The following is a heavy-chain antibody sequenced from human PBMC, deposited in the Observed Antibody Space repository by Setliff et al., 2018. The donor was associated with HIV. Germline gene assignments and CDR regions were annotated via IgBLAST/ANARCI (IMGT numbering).Heavy chain of an antibody. CDR1: GFTFSNYA. CDR2: ISGSGGST. Sequence: LRLSCAASGFTFSNYAMNWVRQAPGKGLEWVSTISGSGGSTYYADSVKGRFTISRDNSKKTLFMQMNSLRAEDTAVYYCAKGAPQLFSYMDVWGKGTTVTVSS. D-gene: IGHD1-1*01. J-gene: IGHJ6*03. V-gene: IGHV3-23*01. CDR3: AKGAPQLFSYMDV.